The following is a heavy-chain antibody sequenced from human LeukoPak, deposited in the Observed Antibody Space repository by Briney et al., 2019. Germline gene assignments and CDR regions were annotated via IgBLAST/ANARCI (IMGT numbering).Heavy chain of an antibody. D-gene: IGHD1-26*01. V-gene: IGHV4-34*01. J-gene: IGHJ4*02. CDR1: GGSFSGYY. Sequence: PSETLSLTCAVYGGSFSGYYWSWIRQPPGKGLEWIGEINHSGSTNYNPSLKSRVTISVDTSKNQFSLKLSSVTAADTAVYYCARVSGSYLLDYWGQGTLVTVSS. CDR3: ARVSGSYLLDY. CDR2: INHSGST.